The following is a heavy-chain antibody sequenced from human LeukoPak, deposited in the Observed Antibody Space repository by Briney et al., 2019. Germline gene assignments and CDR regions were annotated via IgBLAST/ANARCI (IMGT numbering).Heavy chain of an antibody. CDR2: IKQDGSEK. V-gene: IGHV3-7*01. Sequence: GGSLRLSRAASGFIFSSQWMSWVRQAPGTGLERVANIKQDGSEKYYVDSVKGRFTISRDNAKNSLYLQMISLRAEDTAVYYCARDGWFGKADAFDIWGQGTMVTVSS. J-gene: IGHJ3*02. D-gene: IGHD3-10*01. CDR3: ARDGWFGKADAFDI. CDR1: GFIFSSQW.